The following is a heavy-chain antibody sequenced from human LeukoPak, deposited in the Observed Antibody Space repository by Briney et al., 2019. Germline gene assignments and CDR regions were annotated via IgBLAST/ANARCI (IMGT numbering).Heavy chain of an antibody. V-gene: IGHV3-7*01. CDR1: GFTFSRYA. J-gene: IGHJ4*02. D-gene: IGHD5-12*01. CDR2: IKEDGSEK. CDR3: TRGRGYHLI. Sequence: PGGSLRLSCAASGFTFSRYAMTWVRQAPGKGPEWAANIKEDGSEKYYADSVEGRFTISRDDAKNSLYLQMISLRAEDTAVYFCTRGRGYHLIWGQGTLVTVSS.